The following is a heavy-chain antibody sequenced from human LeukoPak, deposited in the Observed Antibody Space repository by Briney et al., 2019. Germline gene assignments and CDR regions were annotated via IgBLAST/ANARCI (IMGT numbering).Heavy chain of an antibody. J-gene: IGHJ4*02. Sequence: GGSLRLSCAASGFTFSSYAMSWVRQAPGKGLEWVSAVSGSGGSTYYADSVKGRFTISRDNSKNTLYLQMNSLRAEDTAVYYCAKDYTRQLVGGTIIFDYWGQGTLVTVSS. D-gene: IGHD1-26*01. V-gene: IGHV3-23*01. CDR2: VSGSGGST. CDR3: AKDYTRQLVGGTIIFDY. CDR1: GFTFSSYA.